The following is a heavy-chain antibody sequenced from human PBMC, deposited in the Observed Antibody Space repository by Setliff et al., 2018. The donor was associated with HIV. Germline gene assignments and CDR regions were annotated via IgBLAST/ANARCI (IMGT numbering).Heavy chain of an antibody. D-gene: IGHD3-10*01. CDR3: GRGVLYGLSEY. J-gene: IGHJ4*02. Sequence: GASVKVSCKASGDIPRHYGFNWVRQAPGQGLEWVGSVIPVFGEPHYAQRFQGRVTITADRSSNTAYMEIMRLRSDDTATYYCGRGVLYGLSEYWGPGSLVTVSS. CDR2: VIPVFGEP. V-gene: IGHV1-69*13. CDR1: GDIPRHYG.